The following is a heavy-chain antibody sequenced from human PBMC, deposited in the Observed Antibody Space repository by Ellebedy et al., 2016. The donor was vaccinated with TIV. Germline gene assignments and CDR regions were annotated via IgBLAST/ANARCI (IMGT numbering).Heavy chain of an antibody. Sequence: SETLSLXXTVSGYSISSGYYWGWIRQPPGKGLEWIGNIYHSGSTYYNPSLKSRVTISVDTSKNQFSLKLTSVTAADSAVYYCARGSGGNFKWFDPWGQGTLVTVSS. D-gene: IGHD4-23*01. CDR3: ARGSGGNFKWFDP. CDR2: IYHSGST. CDR1: GYSISSGYY. J-gene: IGHJ5*02. V-gene: IGHV4-38-2*02.